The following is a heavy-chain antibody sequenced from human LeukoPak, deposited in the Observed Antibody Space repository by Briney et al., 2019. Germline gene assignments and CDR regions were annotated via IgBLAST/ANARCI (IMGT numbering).Heavy chain of an antibody. CDR3: ASGSYYYDSSGLDY. CDR1: GGTFSSYA. J-gene: IGHJ4*02. Sequence: SVKVSCKASGGTFSSYAISWVRQAPGQGLEWMGGIIPIFGTANYAQKFQGRVTITTDESTSTAYMELSSLRSEDTAVYYCASGSYYYDSSGLDYWGQGTLVTVSS. D-gene: IGHD3-22*01. CDR2: IIPIFGTA. V-gene: IGHV1-69*05.